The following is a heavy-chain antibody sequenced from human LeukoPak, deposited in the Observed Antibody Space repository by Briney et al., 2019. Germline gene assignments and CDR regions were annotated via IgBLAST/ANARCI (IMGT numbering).Heavy chain of an antibody. CDR1: GYSFTSYW. CDR3: ARRVAVAGNLFDY. D-gene: IGHD6-19*01. J-gene: IGHJ4*02. CDR2: IYPGDSDT. V-gene: IGHV5-51*01. Sequence: GESLKISCKGSGYSFTSYWIGWVRQMPGKGLEWMGIIYPGDSDTRHSPSFQGQVTISADKSISTAYLQWSSLKASDTAMYYCARRVAVAGNLFDYWGQGTLVTVSS.